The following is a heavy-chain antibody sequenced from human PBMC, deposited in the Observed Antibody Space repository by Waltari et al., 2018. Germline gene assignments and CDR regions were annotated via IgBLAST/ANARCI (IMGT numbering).Heavy chain of an antibody. D-gene: IGHD6-13*01. CDR3: AGSGIAAAGIFDY. V-gene: IGHV3-53*01. CDR1: GFTVSSNY. CDR2: IYSGGST. Sequence: EVQLVESGGGLIQPGGSLRLSCAASGFTVSSNYMSWVRQAPGKGLEWVSVIYSGGSTYYADSVKGRFTISRDNSKNTLYLQMNSLRAEDTVVYYCAGSGIAAAGIFDYWGQGTLVTVSS. J-gene: IGHJ4*02.